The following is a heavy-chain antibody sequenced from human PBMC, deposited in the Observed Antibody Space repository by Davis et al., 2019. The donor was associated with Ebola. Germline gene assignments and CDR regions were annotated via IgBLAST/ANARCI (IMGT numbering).Heavy chain of an antibody. V-gene: IGHV4-59*12. CDR3: ARLVGATRLYYFDY. Sequence: PSETLSLTCTVSGGSISSYYWSWIRQPPGKGLEWIGYIYYSGSTNYNPSLKSRVTISVDTSKNQFSLKLSSVTAADTAVYYCARLVGATRLYYFDYWGQGTLVTVSS. J-gene: IGHJ4*02. D-gene: IGHD1-26*01. CDR1: GGSISSYY. CDR2: IYYSGST.